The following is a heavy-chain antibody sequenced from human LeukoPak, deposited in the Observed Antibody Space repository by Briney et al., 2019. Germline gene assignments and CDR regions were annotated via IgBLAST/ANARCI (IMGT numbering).Heavy chain of an antibody. CDR2: IYWDDDK. Sequence: ESGPTLVKPTQTLTLTCTFSGFSLSTSGVGVGWIRQPPGKALEWLALIYWDDDKRYSPSLKSRLTITKDTSKNQVVLTMTNMDPVDTATYYCAHRRVDPYCGGDCYRFDPWGQGTLVTVSS. CDR3: AHRRVDPYCGGDCYRFDP. CDR1: GFSLSTSGVG. D-gene: IGHD2-21*02. J-gene: IGHJ5*02. V-gene: IGHV2-5*02.